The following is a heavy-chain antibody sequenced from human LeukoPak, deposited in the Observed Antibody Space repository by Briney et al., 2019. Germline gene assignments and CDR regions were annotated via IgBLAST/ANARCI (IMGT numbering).Heavy chain of an antibody. CDR1: GFTFGSFW. CDR2: IRQDGGEK. Sequence: PGGSLRLSCAASGFTFGSFWMTWVRQSPGKGLEWVANIRQDGGEKYYADSVKGRFTISRDNAKNTLYLQMNSLRAEDTAVYYCARVNVCPRRHFDYWGQGTLVTVSS. D-gene: IGHD5/OR15-5a*01. J-gene: IGHJ4*02. V-gene: IGHV3-7*02. CDR3: ARVNVCPRRHFDY.